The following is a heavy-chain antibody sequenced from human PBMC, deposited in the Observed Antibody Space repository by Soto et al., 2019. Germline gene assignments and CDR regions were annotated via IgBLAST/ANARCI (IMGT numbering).Heavy chain of an antibody. CDR2: IYYSGST. J-gene: IGHJ6*02. V-gene: IGHV4-39*01. CDR3: AGVDYYYYGMDV. Sequence: PSETLSLTCTVSGGSISSGNYYWGWIRQPPRKGLEWIGSIYYSGSTYYNPSLKSRVTMSVDTSKDQFSLKLSSVTAADTAVYYCAGVDYYYYGMDVWGQGTTVTVSS. CDR1: GGSISSGNYY.